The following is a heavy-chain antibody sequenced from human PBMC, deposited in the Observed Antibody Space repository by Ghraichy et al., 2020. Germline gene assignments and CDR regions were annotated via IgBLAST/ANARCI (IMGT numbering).Heavy chain of an antibody. J-gene: IGHJ6*02. D-gene: IGHD3-10*01. Sequence: GGPLRLSCAASGFTFSSYAMSWVRQAPGKGLEWVSAISGSGGSTYYADSVKGRFTISRDNSKNTLYLQMNSLRAEDTAVYYCAKDQKLLWFGESKYYYYGMDVWGQGTTVTVSS. CDR3: AKDQKLLWFGESKYYYYGMDV. CDR2: ISGSGGST. V-gene: IGHV3-23*01. CDR1: GFTFSSYA.